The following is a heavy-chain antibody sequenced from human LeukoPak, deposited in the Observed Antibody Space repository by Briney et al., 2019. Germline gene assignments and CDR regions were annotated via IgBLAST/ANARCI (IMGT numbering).Heavy chain of an antibody. D-gene: IGHD2-21*02. CDR3: ARGKEYCGGDCFSSWYFDL. V-gene: IGHV4-34*01. CDR1: GGSLSSFY. J-gene: IGHJ2*01. CDR2: INQSGST. Sequence: SETLSLTCTVSGGSLSSFYWNWIRQSPGKGLEWIGEINQSGSTTYKPSLKGRVTISVDTSKTQFSLKLSSVTAADTAVYYCARGKEYCGGDCFSSWYFDLWGRGTLVTVSS.